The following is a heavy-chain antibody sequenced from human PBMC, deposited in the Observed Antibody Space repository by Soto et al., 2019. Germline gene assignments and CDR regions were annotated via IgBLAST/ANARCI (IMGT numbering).Heavy chain of an antibody. CDR3: ARRYGDYFEF. V-gene: IGHV4-31*03. CDR1: GGSISSGGYY. CDR2: IYHSGTT. D-gene: IGHD4-17*01. J-gene: IGHJ4*02. Sequence: SETLSLTCTVSGGSISSGGYYWSWIRQHPGKGLEWIGYIYHSGTTYYNPSLKSRVTISVDTSKNQFSLKLSSVTAADTAVYYCARRYGDYFEFWGQGTLVTVSS.